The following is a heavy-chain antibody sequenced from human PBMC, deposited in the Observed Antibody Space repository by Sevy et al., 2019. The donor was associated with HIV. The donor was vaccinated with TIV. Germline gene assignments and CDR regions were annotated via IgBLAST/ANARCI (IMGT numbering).Heavy chain of an antibody. V-gene: IGHV1-8*01. Sequence: ASVKVSCKASGYTFSSYDINWVRQATGQGLEWMGWMNPNSGNTGYAQKFQGRVTMTRNTSISTAYMELNSLRSEDTAVYYGAKVLAFCSSTSSHPGYYYYGMDVWGQGTTVTVSS. CDR1: GYTFSSYD. J-gene: IGHJ6*02. CDR3: AKVLAFCSSTSSHPGYYYYGMDV. CDR2: MNPNSGNT. D-gene: IGHD2-2*01.